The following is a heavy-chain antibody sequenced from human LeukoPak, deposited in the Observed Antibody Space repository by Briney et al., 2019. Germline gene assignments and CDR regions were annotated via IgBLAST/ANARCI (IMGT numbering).Heavy chain of an antibody. D-gene: IGHD5-18*01. CDR1: GYTFTSYY. V-gene: IGHV1-46*01. Sequence: SVKVSCKASGYTFTSYYMHWVRQAPGQGLEWMGIINPSGGSTSYAQKFQGRVTMTRDMSTSTVYMELSSLRSEDTAVYYCARVGYSYGYTGAFDIWGQGTMVTVSS. CDR2: INPSGGST. CDR3: ARVGYSYGYTGAFDI. J-gene: IGHJ3*02.